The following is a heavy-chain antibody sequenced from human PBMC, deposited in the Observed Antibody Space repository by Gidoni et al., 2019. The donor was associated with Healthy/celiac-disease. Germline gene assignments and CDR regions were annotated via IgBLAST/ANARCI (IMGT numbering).Heavy chain of an antibody. CDR2: IKSKTDGGTT. CDR3: TTDRGGVDPDY. D-gene: IGHD5-12*01. J-gene: IGHJ4*02. CDR1: GFTFSNAW. V-gene: IGHV3-15*07. Sequence: EVQLVESGGGLVKPGGSLRLSCAASGFTFSNAWMNWVRQAPGKGLGWVGRIKSKTDGGTTDYAAPVKGRFTISRDDSKNTLYRQMNSLKTEDTAVYYCTTDRGGVDPDYWGQGTLVTVSS.